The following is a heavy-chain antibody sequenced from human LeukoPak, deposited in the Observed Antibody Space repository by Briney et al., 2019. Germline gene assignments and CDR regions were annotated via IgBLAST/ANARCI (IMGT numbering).Heavy chain of an antibody. Sequence: GASVKVSCKASGYTFTSYGISWVRQAPGQGLEWMGWISAYNGNTNYAQKLQGRVTMTTDTSTSTAYMELRSLRSDDTAVYYCAKDRKATAPGAGYYYGMDVWGQGTTVTVSS. J-gene: IGHJ6*02. CDR3: AKDRKATAPGAGYYYGMDV. D-gene: IGHD5-12*01. V-gene: IGHV1-18*01. CDR1: GYTFTSYG. CDR2: ISAYNGNT.